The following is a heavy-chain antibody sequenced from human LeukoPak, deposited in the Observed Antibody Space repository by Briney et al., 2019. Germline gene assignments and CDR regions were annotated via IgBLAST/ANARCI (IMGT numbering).Heavy chain of an antibody. CDR3: ARYDSVLYYFDY. J-gene: IGHJ4*02. Sequence: SETLSLTCTVSGGSISSSSYYWGWIRQPPGKGLEWIGSIYYSGSTYYNPSLKSRVTISVDTSKNQFSLKLSSVTAADTAVYYCARYDSVLYYFDYWGQGTLVTVSS. CDR2: IYYSGST. V-gene: IGHV4-39*07. CDR1: GGSISSSSYY. D-gene: IGHD2-8*02.